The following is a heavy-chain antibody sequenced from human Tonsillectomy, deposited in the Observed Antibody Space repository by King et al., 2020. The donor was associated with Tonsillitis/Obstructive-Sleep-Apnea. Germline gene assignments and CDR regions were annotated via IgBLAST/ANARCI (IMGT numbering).Heavy chain of an antibody. CDR3: ARDSMSQYYDSGGYYTFNY. Sequence: VQLVESGAEVKKPGASVKVSCKASGYTFTNFGISWVRQAPGQGLEWMAWISAHNGHTNYAQKLQGRVTMTTDKSTSTAYMELRSLRSDDTAVYYCARDSMSQYYDSGGYYTFNYWGQGTLVTV. CDR2: ISAHNGHT. D-gene: IGHD3-22*01. J-gene: IGHJ4*02. CDR1: GYTFTNFG. V-gene: IGHV1-18*01.